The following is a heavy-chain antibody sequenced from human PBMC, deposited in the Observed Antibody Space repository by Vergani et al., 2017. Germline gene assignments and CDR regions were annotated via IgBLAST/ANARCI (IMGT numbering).Heavy chain of an antibody. CDR2: INHSGST. Sequence: QVQLQQWGAGLLKPSETLSLTCAVYGGSFSGYYWSWIRQPPGKGPEWIGEINHSGSTNYNPSLKSRVTISVDTSKNQFSLKLSSVTAADTAVYYCARGGATVSGFGEPHYYYMDVWGKGTTVTVSS. CDR1: GGSFSGYY. V-gene: IGHV4-34*01. J-gene: IGHJ6*03. D-gene: IGHD3-10*01. CDR3: ARGGATVSGFGEPHYYYMDV.